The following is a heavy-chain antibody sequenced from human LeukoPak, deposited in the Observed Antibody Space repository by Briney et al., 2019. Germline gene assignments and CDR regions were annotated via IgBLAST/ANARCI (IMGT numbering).Heavy chain of an antibody. Sequence: SQTLSLTCTVSGGSISSGGYYWSWIRQHPGKGLEWIGYIYYSGSTYYNLSLKSRVTISVDTSKNQFSLKLSSVTAADTAVYYCARGRLIYDILTGYYFDYWGQGTLVTVSS. V-gene: IGHV4-31*03. CDR2: IYYSGST. CDR1: GGSISSGGYY. D-gene: IGHD3-9*01. J-gene: IGHJ4*02. CDR3: ARGRLIYDILTGYYFDY.